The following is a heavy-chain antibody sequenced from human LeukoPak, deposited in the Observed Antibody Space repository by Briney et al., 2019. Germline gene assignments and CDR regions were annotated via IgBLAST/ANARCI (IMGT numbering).Heavy chain of an antibody. J-gene: IGHJ4*02. V-gene: IGHV1-18*01. Sequence: ASVKVSCKASGYTFRSFGSSWVRQAPGQGLEWMGWISAYNGNTNYAQKFQGRVTMTTDTSTSTVYMELRSLRSDDTAVYYCARVGQDCSGGSCYWGQGTLVTVSS. D-gene: IGHD2-15*01. CDR2: ISAYNGNT. CDR3: ARVGQDCSGGSCY. CDR1: GYTFRSFG.